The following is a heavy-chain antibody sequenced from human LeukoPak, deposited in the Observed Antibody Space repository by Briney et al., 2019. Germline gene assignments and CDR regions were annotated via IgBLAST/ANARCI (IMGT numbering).Heavy chain of an antibody. CDR1: GGSFSGYY. J-gene: IGHJ6*02. V-gene: IGHV4-34*01. Sequence: PSETLSLTCAVYGGSFSGYYWSWIRQPPGKGLEWIGEINHSGSTNYNPSLKSRVTISVDTSKNQFSLKLSSVTAADTAVYYCARGHKRAVAGTFRPRDYGMDVWGQGTTVTVSS. D-gene: IGHD6-19*01. CDR3: ARGHKRAVAGTFRPRDYGMDV. CDR2: INHSGST.